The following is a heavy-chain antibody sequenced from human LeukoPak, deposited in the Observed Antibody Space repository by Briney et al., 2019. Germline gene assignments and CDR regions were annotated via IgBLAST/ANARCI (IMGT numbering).Heavy chain of an antibody. J-gene: IGHJ4*02. CDR3: AKHRFESGGYHSTD. CDR1: GFTVSSNY. Sequence: GSLRLSCAASGFTVSSNYMSWVRQAPGKGLEWVSVIYSGGSTYYADSVKGRFTISRDNSKNTLYLQMNSLRDEDTAVYYCAKHRFESGGYHSTDWGQGTLVTVSS. V-gene: IGHV3-53*01. CDR2: IYSGGST. D-gene: IGHD3-22*01.